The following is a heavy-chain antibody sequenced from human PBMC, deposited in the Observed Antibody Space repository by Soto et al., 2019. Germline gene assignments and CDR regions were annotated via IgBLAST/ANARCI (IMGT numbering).Heavy chain of an antibody. V-gene: IGHV3-21*01. CDR1: GFTFSNYD. Sequence: LRLSCAASGFTFSNYDMHWVRQAPGKGLEWVSSISSSSSYIYYADSVKGRFTISRDNAKNSLYLQMNSLRAEDTAVYYCARVTDYYESSGYFDYWGQGTLVTVSS. CDR2: ISSSSSYI. CDR3: ARVTDYYESSGYFDY. D-gene: IGHD3-22*01. J-gene: IGHJ4*02.